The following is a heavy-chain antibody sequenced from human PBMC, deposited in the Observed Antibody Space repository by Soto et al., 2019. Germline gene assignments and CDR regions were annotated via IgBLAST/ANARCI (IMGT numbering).Heavy chain of an antibody. Sequence: QVQLVQSGAEVKKPGSSVKVSCKASGGTFSSYAISWVRQAPGQGLEWMGGIIPIFGTANYAQKFQGRVTITADESTSTAYMELSSLRSEDTAVYYCAVDAGYCSSTSCYLYYYYGMDVWGQGTTVTVSS. CDR2: IIPIFGTA. D-gene: IGHD2-2*01. CDR3: AVDAGYCSSTSCYLYYYYGMDV. J-gene: IGHJ6*02. CDR1: GGTFSSYA. V-gene: IGHV1-69*01.